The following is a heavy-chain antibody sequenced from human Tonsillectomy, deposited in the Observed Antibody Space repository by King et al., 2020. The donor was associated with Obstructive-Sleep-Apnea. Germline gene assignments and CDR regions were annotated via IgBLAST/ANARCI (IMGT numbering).Heavy chain of an antibody. D-gene: IGHD3-10*02. J-gene: IGHJ4*02. Sequence: QLVQSGAEVKKPGASVKVSCKASGYTFTSSGISWVRQAPGQGLEWMGCISTYNANTNYAQKLQGRVTMTTDTSTTTAYMELRSLRSDDTAVYYCGRERRLFDWGQGTLVTVSS. V-gene: IGHV1-18*01. CDR1: GYTFTSSG. CDR3: GRERRLFD. CDR2: ISTYNANT.